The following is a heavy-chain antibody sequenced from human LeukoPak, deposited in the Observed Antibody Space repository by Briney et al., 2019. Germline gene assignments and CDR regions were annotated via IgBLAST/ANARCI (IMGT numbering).Heavy chain of an antibody. CDR3: GRGPKKAVAGTVNY. J-gene: IGHJ4*02. D-gene: IGHD6-19*01. CDR2: ISSTGGTI. CDR1: GFTFSSYA. V-gene: IGHV3-48*01. Sequence: GGSLRLSCAASGFTFSSYAMSWVCQAPGKGLEWVSFISSTGGTIYYADSVKGRFTVSRDNAKNSLLLQMNSLRAEDTAVYYCGRGPKKAVAGTVNYGGQGPLVPVPS.